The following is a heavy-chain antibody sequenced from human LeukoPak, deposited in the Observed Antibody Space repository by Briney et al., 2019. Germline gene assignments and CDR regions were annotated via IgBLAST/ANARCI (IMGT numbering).Heavy chain of an antibody. CDR2: IYHSGST. Sequence: SETLSLTCAVSGGSISSSNWWSWVRQPPGKGLEWFGEIYHSGSTNYNPSLKSRVTISVDKSKNQFSLKLSSVTAADTAVYYCARESLYGSGSYYNVLTFDYWGQGTLVTVSS. CDR1: GGSISSSNW. CDR3: ARESLYGSGSYYNVLTFDY. V-gene: IGHV4-4*02. D-gene: IGHD3-10*01. J-gene: IGHJ4*02.